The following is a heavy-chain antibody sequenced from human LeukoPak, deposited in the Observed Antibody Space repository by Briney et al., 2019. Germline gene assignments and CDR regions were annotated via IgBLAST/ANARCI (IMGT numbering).Heavy chain of an antibody. D-gene: IGHD6-13*01. CDR2: ISSSGTYI. J-gene: IGHJ4*02. V-gene: IGHV3-21*06. CDR1: GFTFGSYS. CDR3: ARGGSSWFYFAY. Sequence: GGSLRLSCAASGFTFGSYSMNWVRQAPGKGLEWVSSISSSGTYIYYADSVKGRFTISRDDGKNSLFLQMNSLRAEDTAVYYCARGGSSWFYFAYWGQGSLVTVSS.